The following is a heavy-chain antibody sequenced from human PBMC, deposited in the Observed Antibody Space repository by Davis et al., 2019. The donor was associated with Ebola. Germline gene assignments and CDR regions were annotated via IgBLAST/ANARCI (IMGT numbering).Heavy chain of an antibody. CDR1: GGSISSGDYY. V-gene: IGHV4-30-4*02. Sequence: PSETLSLTCTVSGGSISSGDYYWSWIRQPPGKGLEWIGYIFYTGSTYYNPSLKSRVTMSVDTSKNQFSLKLSSVTAADTAVYYCARDLRGFRDYGMDVWGQGTTVTVSS. D-gene: IGHD3-10*01. J-gene: IGHJ6*02. CDR3: ARDLRGFRDYGMDV. CDR2: IFYTGST.